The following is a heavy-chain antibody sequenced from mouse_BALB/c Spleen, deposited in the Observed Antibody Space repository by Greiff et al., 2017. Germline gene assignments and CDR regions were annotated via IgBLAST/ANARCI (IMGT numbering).Heavy chain of an antibody. V-gene: IGHV5-12-2*01. CDR2: ISNGGGST. D-gene: IGHD1-1*01. J-gene: IGHJ1*01. Sequence: EVMLVESGGGLVQPGGSLKLSCAASGFTFSSYTMSWVRQTPEKRLEWVAYISNGGGSTYYPDTVKGRFTISRDNAKNTLYLQMSSLKSEDTAMYYCATPYYGSSSRYCDVWGAGTTVTVSS. CDR1: GFTFSSYT. CDR3: ATPYYGSSSRYCDV.